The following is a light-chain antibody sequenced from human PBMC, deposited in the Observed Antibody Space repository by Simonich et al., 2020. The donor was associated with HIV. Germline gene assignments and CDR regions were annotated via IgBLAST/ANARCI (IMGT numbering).Light chain of an antibody. J-gene: IGKJ3*01. CDR1: QSILYSSNNKNY. CDR2: WAF. Sequence: DIVMTQSPDSLAVSLGERATFNCKSSQSILYSSNNKNYLAWYQQKPGQPPKLLIYWAFTRESGVPNRFSGSGSGTDFTLTISSLQAEDVAVYYCQQYYSTPTFGPGTKVDIK. CDR3: QQYYSTPT. V-gene: IGKV4-1*01.